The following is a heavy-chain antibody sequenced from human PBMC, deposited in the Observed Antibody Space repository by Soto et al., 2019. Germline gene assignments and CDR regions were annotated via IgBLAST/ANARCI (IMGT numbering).Heavy chain of an antibody. CDR1: GYTFTSYY. D-gene: IGHD5-12*01. CDR3: ARDRRSEMATIRPPSGFDY. Sequence: GASVKVSCKASGYTFTSYYMHWVRQAPGQGLEWMGIINPSGGSTSYAQKFQGRVTMTRDTSTSTVYMELSSLRSEDTAVYYCARDRRSEMATIRPPSGFDYWGQGTLVTVSS. J-gene: IGHJ4*02. CDR2: INPSGGST. V-gene: IGHV1-46*01.